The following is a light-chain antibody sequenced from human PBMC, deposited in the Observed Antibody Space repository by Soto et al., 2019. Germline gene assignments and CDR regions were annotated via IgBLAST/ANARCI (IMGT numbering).Light chain of an antibody. V-gene: IGLV3-1*01. Sequence: SYELTQPPSVSVSPGQTASITCSGDKVGDKYACWYQQKPGQSPVLVIYQDSKRPSGIPERFSGSNSGNTATLTISGTQAMDEADYYCQAWDSSSGNVVFGGGTKLTVL. J-gene: IGLJ2*01. CDR2: QDS. CDR1: KVGDKY. CDR3: QAWDSSSGNVV.